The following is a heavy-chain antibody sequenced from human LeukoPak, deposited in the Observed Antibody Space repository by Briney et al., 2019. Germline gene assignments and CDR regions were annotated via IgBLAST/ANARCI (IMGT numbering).Heavy chain of an antibody. CDR2: IYSGGTT. CDR3: ASTAQGAVRGVMNPDY. D-gene: IGHD3-10*01. J-gene: IGHJ4*02. V-gene: IGHV3-53*01. Sequence: GSLRLSCAASWFTVSSNYMSLVRQAPGEGLEWGSVIYSGGTTSYADSVKGRFTISRDNSKNTLYFQMNSLRAEDTAVYYCASTAQGAVRGVMNPDYWGQGTLVTVSS. CDR1: WFTVSSNY.